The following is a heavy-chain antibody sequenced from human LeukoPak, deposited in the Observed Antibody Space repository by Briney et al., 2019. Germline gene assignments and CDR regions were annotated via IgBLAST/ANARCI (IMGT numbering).Heavy chain of an antibody. Sequence: SETLSLTCTVSGGSISSSSYYWGWIRQPPGKGLEWIGSIYYSGSTFYNPSLKSRVTISVDTSKNQFSLKLSSVTAADTAVYYCARGPAYYYYYMDVWGKGTTVTVSS. CDR2: IYYSGST. J-gene: IGHJ6*03. CDR3: ARGPAYYYYYMDV. CDR1: GGSISSSSYY. V-gene: IGHV4-39*07.